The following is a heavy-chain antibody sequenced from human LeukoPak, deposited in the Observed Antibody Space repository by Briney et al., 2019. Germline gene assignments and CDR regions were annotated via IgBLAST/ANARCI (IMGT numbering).Heavy chain of an antibody. V-gene: IGHV1-46*01. D-gene: IGHD3-3*01. CDR2: INPSGGST. J-gene: IGHJ6*03. CDR3: ARASLDDFWSGYFYYYYYYMDV. CDR1: GYTFTSYY. Sequence: GASVKVSCKASGYTFTSYYMHWVRQAPGQGLERMGIINPSGGSTSYAQKFQGRVTMTRDMSTSTVYMELSSLRSEDTAVYYCARASLDDFWSGYFYYYYYYMDVWGKGTTVTVSS.